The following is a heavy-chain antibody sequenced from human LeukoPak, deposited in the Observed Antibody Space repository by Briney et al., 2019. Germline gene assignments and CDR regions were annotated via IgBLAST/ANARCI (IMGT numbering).Heavy chain of an antibody. CDR3: ARDKGPYWYFDL. J-gene: IGHJ2*01. V-gene: IGHV4-59*01. CDR1: DGSITSYY. CDR2: IYNSGST. Sequence: SETLSLTCTVSDGSITSYYWNWIRQPPGKGLEWIGNIYNSGSTDYNPSLKSRVTISVDLSKNQISLKLTSVTAADTAVYYCARDKGPYWYFDLWGRGTLVTVSS.